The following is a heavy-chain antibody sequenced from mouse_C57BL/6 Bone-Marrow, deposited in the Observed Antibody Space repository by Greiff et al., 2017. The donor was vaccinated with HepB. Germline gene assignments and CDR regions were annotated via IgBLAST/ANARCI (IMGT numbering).Heavy chain of an antibody. Sequence: DVQLQESGPGLVKPSQSLSLTCSVTGYSITSGYYWNWIRQFPGNKLEWMGYISYDGSNNYNPSLKNRISITRDTSKNQFFLKLNSVTTEDTATYYCARGGWLLPWFAYWGQGTLVTVSA. CDR1: GYSITSGYY. D-gene: IGHD2-3*01. V-gene: IGHV3-6*01. CDR2: ISYDGSN. CDR3: ARGGWLLPWFAY. J-gene: IGHJ3*01.